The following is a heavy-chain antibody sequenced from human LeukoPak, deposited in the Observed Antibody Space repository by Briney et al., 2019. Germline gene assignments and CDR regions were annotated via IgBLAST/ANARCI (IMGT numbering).Heavy chain of an antibody. CDR3: ARTWMTTVTTFDY. CDR1: GFTFSSYA. CDR2: ISYDGSNK. Sequence: PGRSLRLSCAASGFTFSSYAMHWVRQAPGKGLEWLAVISYDGSNKYYADSVKGRFTISRDNSKNTLYLRMNSLRAEDTAVYYCARTWMTTVTTFDYWGQGTLVTVSS. D-gene: IGHD4-17*01. V-gene: IGHV3-30*04. J-gene: IGHJ4*02.